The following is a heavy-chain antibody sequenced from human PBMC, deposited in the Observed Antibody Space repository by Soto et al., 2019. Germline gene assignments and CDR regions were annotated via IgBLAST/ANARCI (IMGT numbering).Heavy chain of an antibody. D-gene: IGHD1-26*01. V-gene: IGHV3-9*01. Sequence: GGSLRLSCAASGFTFDDYAMHWVRQAPGKGLEWVSGISWNSGSIGYADSVKGRFTISRDNAKNSLYLQMNSLRAEDTALYYCAKDSGSSPFDYWGQGTLVTVSS. J-gene: IGHJ4*02. CDR3: AKDSGSSPFDY. CDR2: ISWNSGSI. CDR1: GFTFDDYA.